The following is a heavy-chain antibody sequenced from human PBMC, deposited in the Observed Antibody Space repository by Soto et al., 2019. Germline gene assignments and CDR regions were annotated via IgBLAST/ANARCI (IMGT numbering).Heavy chain of an antibody. D-gene: IGHD6-19*01. CDR2: ISGRGDTT. CDR1: GFSFSAYA. Sequence: EVQLLDSGGGLGQPGGSLRLSCAASGFSFSAYAMSWVRQAPGKGLEWVSSISGRGDTTYYADSVKGRFTISRDNSKNALDLQMSTLRADDTAVYFCAKVQIAVAPNGYGFDYWGQGTQVTVSS. V-gene: IGHV3-23*01. J-gene: IGHJ4*02. CDR3: AKVQIAVAPNGYGFDY.